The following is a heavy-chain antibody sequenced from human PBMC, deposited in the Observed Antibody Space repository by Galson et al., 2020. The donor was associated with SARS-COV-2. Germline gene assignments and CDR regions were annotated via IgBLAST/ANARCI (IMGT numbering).Heavy chain of an antibody. Sequence: SVKVSCKASGGTFNDYIFNWVRQAPGQGPEWVGRIIPITSRANYAQTLNDRVIITADKSTNTISMELSGLRSEDTALYYCATAAADGHGYGWGATNFFDTWGQGSLVIVSS. V-gene: IGHV1-69*08. J-gene: IGHJ4*02. CDR1: GGTFNDYI. CDR3: ATAAADGHGYGWGATNFFDT. CDR2: IIPITSRA. D-gene: IGHD3-10*01.